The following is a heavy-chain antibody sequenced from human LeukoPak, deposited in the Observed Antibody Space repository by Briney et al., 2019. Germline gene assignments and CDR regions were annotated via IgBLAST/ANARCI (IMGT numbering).Heavy chain of an antibody. V-gene: IGHV1-18*01. D-gene: IGHD6-13*01. J-gene: IGHJ5*02. CDR3: ARDQALYSSSPFDP. Sequence: ASVKVSCKASGYTFTSYGISWVRQAPGQGLEWMGWISAYNGNTNYAQKLQGRVTMTRDTSTSTVYMELSSLRSEDTAVYYCARDQALYSSSPFDPWGQGTLVTVSS. CDR1: GYTFTSYG. CDR2: ISAYNGNT.